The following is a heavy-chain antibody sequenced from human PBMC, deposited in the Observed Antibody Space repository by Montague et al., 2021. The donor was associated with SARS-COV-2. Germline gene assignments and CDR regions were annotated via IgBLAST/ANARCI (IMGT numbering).Heavy chain of an antibody. J-gene: IGHJ6*02. CDR1: SGSISNYY. CDR2: ISHTEST. D-gene: IGHD3-16*01. V-gene: IGHV4-59*08. Sequence: SETLSLTCTVSSGSISNYYWSWIRQPPGKGLEWIGFISHTESTNYSPSLESRVSISIDTSKSQFSLRVRSVTAADTAVYYCAGSVQFAYGLDVWGQGTTVTISS. CDR3: AGSVQFAYGLDV.